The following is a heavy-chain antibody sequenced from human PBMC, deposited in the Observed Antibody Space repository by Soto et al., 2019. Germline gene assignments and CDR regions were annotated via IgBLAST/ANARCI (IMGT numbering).Heavy chain of an antibody. D-gene: IGHD2-8*01. V-gene: IGHV4-34*02. Sequence: QVQLQQWGARLLKPSETLSLTCGVSGGSFSGYYWTWIRQPPGTGLEWIGAINDGGSTNYNPSLKSRVTMSVDTSKNQFSLKLDSVTAADTAVYYCARGPKKLIYWSQGTLVTVSS. CDR2: INDGGST. CDR3: ARGPKKLIY. CDR1: GGSFSGYY. J-gene: IGHJ4*02.